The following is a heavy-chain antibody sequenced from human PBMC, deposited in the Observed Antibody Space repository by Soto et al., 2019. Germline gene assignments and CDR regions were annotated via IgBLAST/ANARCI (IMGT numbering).Heavy chain of an antibody. J-gene: IGHJ4*02. CDR1: GYTFTSYA. CDR3: AGMTIVPLYFDH. CDR2: INAGNGNT. D-gene: IGHD3-16*02. Sequence: ASVKVSCKASGYTFTSYAMHWVRQAPGQRLEWMGWINAGNGNTKYSQKFQGRVTITRDTSASTAYMEMNNLRGEDTAVYYCAGMTIVPLYFDHWGQGTVVTVSS. V-gene: IGHV1-3*01.